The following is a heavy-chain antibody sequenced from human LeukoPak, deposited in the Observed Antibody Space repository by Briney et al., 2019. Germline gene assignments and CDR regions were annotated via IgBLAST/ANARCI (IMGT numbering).Heavy chain of an antibody. D-gene: IGHD3-22*01. V-gene: IGHV4-34*01. CDR1: GAAFSGYY. CDR3: ARGPSERYYESIGYYYFDY. Sequence: SQTLSLTCAVYGAAFSGYYWTWIRQPPGNGLEWIGEIIHSGSSNCSPSLKSRVTISVETSNNQFTLKVKSVTAVDTAIYYCARGPSERYYESIGYYYFDYWGQGKVVIVSS. CDR2: IIHSGSS. J-gene: IGHJ4*02.